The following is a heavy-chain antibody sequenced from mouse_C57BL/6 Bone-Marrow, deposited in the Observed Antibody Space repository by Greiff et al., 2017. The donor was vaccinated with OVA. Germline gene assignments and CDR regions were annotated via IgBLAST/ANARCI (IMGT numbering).Heavy chain of an antibody. CDR2: SRNKANDYTT. Sequence: EVMLVESGGGLVQSGRSLRLSCATSGFTFSDFYMEWVRQAPGKGLEWIAASRNKANDYTTEYSASVKGRFIVSRDTSQSILYLQMNALRAEDTAIYYCARAPTTAISYRGWYFDVWGTGTTVTVSS. J-gene: IGHJ1*03. D-gene: IGHD1-2*01. CDR3: ARAPTTAISYRGWYFDV. CDR1: GFTFSDFY. V-gene: IGHV7-1*01.